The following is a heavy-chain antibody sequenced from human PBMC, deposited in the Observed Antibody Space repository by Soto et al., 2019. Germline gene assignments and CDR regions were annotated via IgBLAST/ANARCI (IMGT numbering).Heavy chain of an antibody. CDR3: ARDWVTMVRGVMPGIDY. CDR2: ISAYYGNT. CDR1: GYTFTSYG. Sequence: QVQLVQSGAEVKKPGASVKVSCKASGYTFTSYGISWVRQAPGQGLEWMGWISAYYGNTNYAQKLQGRVTMTTDTSTSTAYMELRSLRSDDTAVYYCARDWVTMVRGVMPGIDYWGQGTLVTVSS. V-gene: IGHV1-18*01. J-gene: IGHJ4*02. D-gene: IGHD3-10*01.